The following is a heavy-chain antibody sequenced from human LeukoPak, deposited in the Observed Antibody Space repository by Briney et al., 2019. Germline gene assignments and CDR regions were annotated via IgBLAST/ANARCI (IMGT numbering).Heavy chain of an antibody. V-gene: IGHV3-15*01. D-gene: IGHD3-10*01. CDR1: GFTFTNAW. CDR3: TTLIWFGELGNDY. Sequence: PGGSLRLFCAASGFTFTNAWMTWVRQAPGKGLEWVGRIRSKIDGGTTDYAAPVKGRFTISRDDSKNTLYLQMNSLKTEDTAVYYCTTLIWFGELGNDYWGQGTLVTVSS. J-gene: IGHJ4*02. CDR2: IRSKIDGGTT.